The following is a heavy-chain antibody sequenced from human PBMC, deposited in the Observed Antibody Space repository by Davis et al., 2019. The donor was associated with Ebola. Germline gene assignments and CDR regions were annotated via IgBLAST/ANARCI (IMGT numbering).Heavy chain of an antibody. Sequence: SETLSLTCTVSGGSISSYYWSWIRQPPGKGLEWIGYIYYSGSTNYNPSLRSRVTISVDTSKTQFSLKVSSVTAADTAVYYCARADGDYVHFDYWGQGTLVTVSS. V-gene: IGHV4-59*01. CDR1: GGSISSYY. CDR2: IYYSGST. D-gene: IGHD4-17*01. CDR3: ARADGDYVHFDY. J-gene: IGHJ4*02.